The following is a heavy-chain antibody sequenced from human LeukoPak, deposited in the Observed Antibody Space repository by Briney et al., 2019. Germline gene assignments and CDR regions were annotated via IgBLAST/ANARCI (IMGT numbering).Heavy chain of an antibody. CDR3: AKGAWNDF. Sequence: GGSLILSCAASGFTFSTYDMSWVRQAAGKGLGWVSTIKSGGSTYYADSVKGRFTISRDNSKNTLYLQMDSLRAADTAVYYCAKGAWNDFWGQGTLVTVSS. CDR2: IKSGGST. D-gene: IGHD1-1*01. J-gene: IGHJ4*02. CDR1: GFTFSTYD. V-gene: IGHV3-23*01.